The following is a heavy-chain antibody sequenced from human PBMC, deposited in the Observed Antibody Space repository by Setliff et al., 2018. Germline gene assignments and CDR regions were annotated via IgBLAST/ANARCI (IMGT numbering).Heavy chain of an antibody. CDR2: IWFDGGNE. Sequence: GGSLRLSCAASGFTFRNYGMHWVRQAQGKGPEWVAVIWFDGGNEFYADSVRGRFTISRDNSKNMLYLQMDSLRVEDTAVYYCAKDQGTGYCSGGSCYLFEHWGQGFQVTVSS. D-gene: IGHD2-15*01. CDR3: AKDQGTGYCSGGSCYLFEH. CDR1: GFTFRNYG. J-gene: IGHJ4*02. V-gene: IGHV3-33*03.